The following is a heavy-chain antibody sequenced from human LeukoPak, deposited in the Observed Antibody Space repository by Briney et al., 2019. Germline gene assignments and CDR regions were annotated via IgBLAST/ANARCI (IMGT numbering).Heavy chain of an antibody. J-gene: IGHJ4*02. V-gene: IGHV3-30*03. CDR2: ISYDGSNK. D-gene: IGHD3-10*01. CDR3: ARDSGGHPFDY. CDR1: GFTFRSYG. Sequence: PGRSLRLSCAASGFTFRSYGMHWVRQAPGKGLEWVAVISYDGSNKYYADSVKGRFTISRDNSENTLYLQMSSLRVEDTAVYYCARDSGGHPFDYWGQGTLVTVSS.